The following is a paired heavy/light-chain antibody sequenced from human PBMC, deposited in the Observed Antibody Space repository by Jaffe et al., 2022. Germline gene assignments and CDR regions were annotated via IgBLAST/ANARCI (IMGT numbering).Light chain of an antibody. CDR2: ENN. Sequence: QSVLTQPPSVSAAPGQKVTISCSGRSSNIGINYVSWYQQLSGTAPKLLIYENNQRPSGIPDRFTGSKSGTSATLGITGLQTGDEADYYCGTWDSSLSAVVFGGGTKLTVL. CDR1: SSNIGINY. CDR3: GTWDSSLSAVV. J-gene: IGLJ2*01. V-gene: IGLV1-51*02.
Heavy chain of an antibody. CDR3: AKDGGYTSGWYAYYFDY. Sequence: EVQLVESGGVVVQPGGSLRLSCAASGFTFDDYAMHWVRQGPGKGLEWVSLISWNGGSTYYADSVKGRFTISRDNSKNSLYLQMHSLSAEDTALYYCAKDGGYTSGWYAYYFDYWGQGTLVTVSS. J-gene: IGHJ4*02. D-gene: IGHD6-19*01. CDR2: ISWNGGST. V-gene: IGHV3-43D*04. CDR1: GFTFDDYA.